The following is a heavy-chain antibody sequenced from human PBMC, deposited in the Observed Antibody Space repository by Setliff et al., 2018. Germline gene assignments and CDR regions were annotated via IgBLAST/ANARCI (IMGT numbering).Heavy chain of an antibody. CDR3: ARSIGENYYYGMDV. Sequence: GGSLRLSCAASGFTFDDYAMHWVRQAPGKGLEWVSGISRNSGNIGYADSVKGRFTISRDNAKNSLYLEMNSLRAEDTALYYCARSIGENYYYGMDVWGQGTTVTVSS. V-gene: IGHV3-9*01. CDR1: GFTFDDYA. CDR2: ISRNSGNI. J-gene: IGHJ6*02. D-gene: IGHD3-10*01.